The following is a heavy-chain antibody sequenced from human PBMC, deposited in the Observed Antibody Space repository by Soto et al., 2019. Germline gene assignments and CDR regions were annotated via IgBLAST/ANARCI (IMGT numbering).Heavy chain of an antibody. CDR3: ARVDDY. J-gene: IGHJ4*02. Sequence: QVQLEQWGTGLLTPSETLSLTCAVYGGSFSGYYWSWIRQPPGKGLEWNGEINHRGSTKYNPSLESRVTILVDTSKNQFSLKLTSVTAADTAVYYCARVDDYWGQGSLVTVSS. CDR1: GGSFSGYY. V-gene: IGHV4-34*02. CDR2: INHRGST.